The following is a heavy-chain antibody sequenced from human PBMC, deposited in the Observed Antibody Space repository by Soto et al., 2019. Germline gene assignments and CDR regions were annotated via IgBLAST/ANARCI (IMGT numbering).Heavy chain of an antibody. CDR3: ARGRRPRYDYGDFYWFDP. J-gene: IGHJ5*02. CDR1: GGSISSGGYY. Sequence: QVQLQESGPGLVKPSQTLSLTCTVSGGSISSGGYYWSWIRQHPGKGLEWIGYIYYSGSTYYNPSLKSRVTISVDTSKNQFSLKLSSVTAADTAVYYCARGRRPRYDYGDFYWFDPWGQGTLVTVSS. V-gene: IGHV4-31*03. D-gene: IGHD4-17*01. CDR2: IYYSGST.